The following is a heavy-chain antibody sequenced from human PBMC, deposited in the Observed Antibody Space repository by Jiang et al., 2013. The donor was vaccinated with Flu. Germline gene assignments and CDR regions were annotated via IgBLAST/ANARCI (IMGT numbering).Heavy chain of an antibody. CDR1: GGSISSGGYY. Sequence: SGGSISSGGYYWSWIRQHPGKGLEWIGYIYYSGSTYYNPSLKSRVTISVDTSKNQFSLKLSSVTAADTAVYYCARGPVGATHFDYWGQGTLVTVSS. CDR3: ARGPVGATHFDY. J-gene: IGHJ4*02. V-gene: IGHV4-31*02. CDR2: IYYSGST. D-gene: IGHD1-26*01.